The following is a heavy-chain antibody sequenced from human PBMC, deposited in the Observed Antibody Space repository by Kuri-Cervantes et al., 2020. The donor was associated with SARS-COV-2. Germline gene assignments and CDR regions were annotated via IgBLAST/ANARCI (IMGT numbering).Heavy chain of an antibody. CDR2: ISSSSSYI. D-gene: IGHD3-22*01. V-gene: IGHV3-21*01. CDR1: GFTFSSYS. Sequence: GESLKISCAASGFTFSSYSMSWVRQAPGKGLEWVSSISSSSSYIYYADSVKGRFTISRDNAKNSLYLQMNSLRAEDTAVYYCARDSSGYYRLDYWGQGTLVTVSS. J-gene: IGHJ4*02. CDR3: ARDSSGYYRLDY.